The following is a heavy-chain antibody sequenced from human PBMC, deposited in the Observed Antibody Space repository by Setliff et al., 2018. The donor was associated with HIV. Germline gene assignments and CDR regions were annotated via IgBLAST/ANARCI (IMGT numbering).Heavy chain of an antibody. V-gene: IGHV4-39*01. CDR1: GGFSISNTDY. CDR2: IHFSGTT. J-gene: IGHJ4*02. Sequence: SETLSLTCTVSGGFSISNTDYWGWIRQSPGKGLEWIVNIHFSGTTYYNPSLKSRVTMFVATSKQQFFLSLASVTAADTAVYYCARPTLGIGGGSMFDYWGQGILVTVSS. D-gene: IGHD3-3*01. CDR3: ARPTLGIGGGSMFDY.